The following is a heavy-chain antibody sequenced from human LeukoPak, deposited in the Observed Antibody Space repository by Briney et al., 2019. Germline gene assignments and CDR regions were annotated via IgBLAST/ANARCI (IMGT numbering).Heavy chain of an antibody. CDR3: AREHPHFGELWNDY. D-gene: IGHD3-10*01. V-gene: IGHV1-18*01. J-gene: IGHJ4*02. CDR2: ISANNGNT. Sequence: ASVKVSCKASGYTFTSYGISWVRQAPGQGLEWMGWISANNGNTNYAQKLQGRVTMTTDTSTSTAYMGLRSLRSDDTAVYYCAREHPHFGELWNDYWGQGTLVTVSS. CDR1: GYTFTSYG.